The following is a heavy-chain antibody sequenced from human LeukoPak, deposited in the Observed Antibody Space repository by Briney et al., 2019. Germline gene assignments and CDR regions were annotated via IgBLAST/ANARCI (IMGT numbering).Heavy chain of an antibody. J-gene: IGHJ3*02. D-gene: IGHD3-22*01. V-gene: IGHV4-39*07. CDR1: GGSISSSSYY. CDR2: IYYSGST. CDR3: ARDQWYYYDSSGSYAFDI. Sequence: SETLSLTCTVSGGSISSSSYYWGWIRQPPGKGLEWIGSIYYSGSTYYNPSLKSRVTISVDTSKNQFSLKLSSVTAADTAVYYCARDQWYYYDSSGSYAFDIWGQGTMVTVSS.